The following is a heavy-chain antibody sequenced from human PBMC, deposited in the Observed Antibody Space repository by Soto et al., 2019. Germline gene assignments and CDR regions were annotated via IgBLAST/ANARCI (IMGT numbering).Heavy chain of an antibody. D-gene: IGHD1-26*01. V-gene: IGHV3-9*01. CDR3: AKALSGSYYGSYYYYGMDV. Sequence: GGSLRLSCAASGFTFDDYAMHRVRQAPGKGLEWVSGISWNSGSIGYADSVKGRFTISRDNAKNSLYLQMNSLRAEDTALYYCAKALSGSYYGSYYYYGMDVWGQGTTVTVSS. CDR2: ISWNSGSI. CDR1: GFTFDDYA. J-gene: IGHJ6*02.